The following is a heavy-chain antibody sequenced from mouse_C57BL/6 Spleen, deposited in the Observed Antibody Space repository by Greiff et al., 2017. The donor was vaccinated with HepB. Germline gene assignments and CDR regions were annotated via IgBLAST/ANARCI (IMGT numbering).Heavy chain of an antibody. D-gene: IGHD1-1*01. Sequence: QVQLQQPGAELVKPGASVKLSCKASGYTFTSYWMHWVKQRPGRGLEWIGRIDPNSGGTKYNEKFKSKATLTVDKPSSTAYMQLSSLTSEDSAVYYCARDFITTVVATEYFDYWGQGTTLTVSS. CDR2: IDPNSGGT. V-gene: IGHV1-72*01. CDR3: ARDFITTVVATEYFDY. CDR1: GYTFTSYW. J-gene: IGHJ2*01.